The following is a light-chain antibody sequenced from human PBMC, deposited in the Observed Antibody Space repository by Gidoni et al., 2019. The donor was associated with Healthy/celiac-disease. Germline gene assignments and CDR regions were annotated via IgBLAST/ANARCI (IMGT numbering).Light chain of an antibody. CDR3: QQYYSPIT. Sequence: DIVMTQSPDSLAVSLGERATINCKSSQSVLYSSNNKNYLAWYQQKPGHPPKLLIYWASTRESGVPDRFSGSGSGTDFTLTISSLQAEDVAVYYCQQYYSPITFGQGTRLEIK. CDR2: WAS. V-gene: IGKV4-1*01. CDR1: QSVLYSSNNKNY. J-gene: IGKJ5*01.